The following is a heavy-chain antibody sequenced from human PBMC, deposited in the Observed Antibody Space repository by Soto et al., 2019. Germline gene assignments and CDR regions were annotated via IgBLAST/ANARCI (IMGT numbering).Heavy chain of an antibody. CDR1: GGTFSSYT. CDR3: ARGDIVATTLFDY. J-gene: IGHJ4*02. V-gene: IGHV1-69*13. D-gene: IGHD5-12*01. Sequence: SVKVSCKASGGTFSSYTINWVRQAPGQGLEWVGGIIPMLDTTNFAQKFQGRVTITADESTSTAYMELNSLRSEDTAMYYCARGDIVATTLFDYWGQGTLVTVSS. CDR2: IIPMLDTT.